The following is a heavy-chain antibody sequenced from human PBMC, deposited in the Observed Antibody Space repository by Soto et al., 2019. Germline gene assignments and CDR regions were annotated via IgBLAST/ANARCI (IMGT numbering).Heavy chain of an antibody. D-gene: IGHD3-9*01. CDR1: GFTFNIYR. CDR3: ARDFEGLGY. Sequence: EVQLVESGGGFVQPGGSLRLSCTVSGFTFNIYRMHWVRQAPGKGLMWVSLINRDMNTNYADSVKGRFTITRDNAKNMVYLPMNSLRVEDTAVYYCARDFEGLGYWGQGTLVTVSS. J-gene: IGHJ4*02. CDR2: INRDMNT. V-gene: IGHV3-74*01.